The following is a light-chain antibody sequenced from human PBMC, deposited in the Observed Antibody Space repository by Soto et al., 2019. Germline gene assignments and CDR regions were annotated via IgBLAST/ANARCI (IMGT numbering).Light chain of an antibody. CDR2: SHN. V-gene: IGLV1-47*02. CDR1: ASNIGRDP. J-gene: IGLJ2*01. CDR3: ATWDDDVSGVV. Sequence: QSVLTQPPSASGAPGQRVTISCSGSASNIGRDPVNWYQQVPGTAPKLLMYSHNIRPSGVPDRFSASTSGTSASLVISGLRSEDEADYHCATWDDDVSGVVFGGGTKVTVL.